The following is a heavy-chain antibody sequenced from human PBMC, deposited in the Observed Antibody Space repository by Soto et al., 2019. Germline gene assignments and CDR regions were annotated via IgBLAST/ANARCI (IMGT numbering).Heavy chain of an antibody. CDR3: ARSDGYHFNWLDS. CDR1: GYTFASYD. Sequence: ASVKVSCKASGYTFASYDMNWVRQAPGQGLEWMGWMNPNSNNTGYAQEFQGRLTMTRDIALSIAHMELSSLRNEDTAVYYCARSDGYHFNWLDSWGQGTLVTVSS. CDR2: MNPNSNNT. D-gene: IGHD2-21*01. V-gene: IGHV1-8*01. J-gene: IGHJ5*01.